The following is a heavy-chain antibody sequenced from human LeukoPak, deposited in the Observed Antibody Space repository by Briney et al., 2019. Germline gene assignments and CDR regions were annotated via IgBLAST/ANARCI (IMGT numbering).Heavy chain of an antibody. V-gene: IGHV3-23*01. Sequence: GGSLRLPCAASGFTFSSYAMSWVRQAPGKGLEWVSAISGSGGSTYYADSVKGRFTISRDNSKNTLYLQMNSLRAEDTAVYYCAKERYSSSSLFAITPFDYWGQGTLVTVSS. CDR2: ISGSGGST. CDR3: AKERYSSSSLFAITPFDY. J-gene: IGHJ4*02. CDR1: GFTFSSYA. D-gene: IGHD6-13*01.